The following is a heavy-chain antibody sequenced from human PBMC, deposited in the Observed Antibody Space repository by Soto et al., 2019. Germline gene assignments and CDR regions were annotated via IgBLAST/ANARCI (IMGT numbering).Heavy chain of an antibody. J-gene: IGHJ6*02. CDR1: GGTFSSYA. CDR3: ARATGYCSSTSCYDAYYYGMDV. V-gene: IGHV1-69*06. CDR2: IIPIFGTA. D-gene: IGHD2-2*01. Sequence: GASVKVSCKASGGTFSSYAISWVRQAPGQGLEWMGGIIPIFGTANYAQKFQGGVTITADKSTSTAYMELSSLRSEDAAVYYCARATGYCSSTSCYDAYYYGMDVWGRGTTVTVSS.